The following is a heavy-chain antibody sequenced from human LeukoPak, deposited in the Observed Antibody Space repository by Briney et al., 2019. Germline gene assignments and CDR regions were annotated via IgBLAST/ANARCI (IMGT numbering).Heavy chain of an antibody. J-gene: IGHJ3*02. D-gene: IGHD3-22*01. CDR2: IYYSGST. CDR3: ARGRVNYYDSSGYPDAFDI. CDR1: GGSISSYY. V-gene: IGHV4-59*01. Sequence: SETLSLTCTVSGGSISSYYWSWIRQPPGKGLEWIGYIYYSGSTNYNPSLKSRVTISVDTSKNQFSLKLSSVTAADTAVYYCARGRVNYYDSSGYPDAFDIWGQGTMVTVSS.